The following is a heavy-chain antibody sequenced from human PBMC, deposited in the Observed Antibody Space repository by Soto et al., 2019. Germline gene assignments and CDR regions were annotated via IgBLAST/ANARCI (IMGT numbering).Heavy chain of an antibody. V-gene: IGHV4-39*01. CDR2: IYYSGST. J-gene: IGHJ4*02. CDR1: GGSTSSSSYY. CDR3: ARSMPTPVTTDF. Sequence: SETLSLTCTVSGGSTSSSSYYWGWIRQPPGKGLEWIGSIYYSGSTYYNPSLKSRVTISVDTSKNQFSLKLSSVTAADTAVYYCARSMPTPVTTDFCGKGTFVTVSS. D-gene: IGHD2-2*01.